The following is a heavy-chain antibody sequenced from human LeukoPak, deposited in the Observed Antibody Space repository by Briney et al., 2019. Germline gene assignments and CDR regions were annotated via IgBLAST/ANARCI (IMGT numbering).Heavy chain of an antibody. CDR3: ARGFTIFGGGFDY. D-gene: IGHD3-3*01. CDR2: IIPILGIA. CDR1: GVTFSSYA. V-gene: IGHV1-69*04. Sequence: SVKVSCKASGVTFSSYAISWVRQAPGQGLEWMGRIIPILGIANYAQKFQGRVTITADKSTSTAYMELSSLRSEDTAVYYCARGFTIFGGGFDYWGQGTLVTVSS. J-gene: IGHJ4*02.